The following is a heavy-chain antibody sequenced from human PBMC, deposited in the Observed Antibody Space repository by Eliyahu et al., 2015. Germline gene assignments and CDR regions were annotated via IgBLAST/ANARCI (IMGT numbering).Heavy chain of an antibody. CDR2: ISSSGSTI. V-gene: IGHV3-11*01. CDR3: ARDWKVPAAIDGMDV. Sequence: QVQLVESGGGLVKPGGSLRLSCXASGFTFXXXYMSWXRQAPGKGLEGVSYISSSGSTIYYADSVKGRFTISRDNAKNSLYLQMNSLRAEDTAVYYCARDWKVPAAIDGMDVWGQGTTVTVSS. J-gene: IGHJ6*02. D-gene: IGHD2-2*02. CDR1: GFTFXXXY.